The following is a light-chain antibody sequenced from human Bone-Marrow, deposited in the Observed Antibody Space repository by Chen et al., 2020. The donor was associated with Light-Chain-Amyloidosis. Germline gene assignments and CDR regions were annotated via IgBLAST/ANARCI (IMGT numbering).Light chain of an antibody. J-gene: IGLJ3*02. Sequence: SYVLTQRSSVSVASGQTATIACGGNNIGSTSVHWYQQTPGQAPLLVVYDDSDRPSGIPERLSGSNSGNTATLTIRRVEAGAEADYYCQVWDRSRDRPVFGGGTKLTVL. V-gene: IGLV3-21*02. CDR3: QVWDRSRDRPV. CDR1: NIGSTS. CDR2: DDS.